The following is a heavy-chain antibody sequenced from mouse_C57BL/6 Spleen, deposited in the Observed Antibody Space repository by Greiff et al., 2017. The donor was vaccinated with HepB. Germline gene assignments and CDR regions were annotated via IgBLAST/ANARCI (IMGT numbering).Heavy chain of an antibody. CDR1: GYTFTSYW. Sequence: QVQLQQPGAELVRPGPSVKLSCKASGYTFTSYWMHWVKQRPGQGLEWIGVIDPSDSYTNYNQKFKGKATLTVDTSSSTAYMQLSSLTSEDSAVYYCARRTTRNYAMDYWGQGTSVTVSS. J-gene: IGHJ4*01. D-gene: IGHD1-1*01. CDR3: ARRTTRNYAMDY. V-gene: IGHV1-59*01. CDR2: IDPSDSYT.